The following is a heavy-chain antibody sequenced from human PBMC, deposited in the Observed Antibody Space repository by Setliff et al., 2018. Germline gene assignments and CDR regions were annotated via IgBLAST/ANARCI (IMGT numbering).Heavy chain of an antibody. J-gene: IGHJ5*02. CDR2: IYYSGST. V-gene: IGHV4-59*11. CDR3: ARASLGYDFWSGYYSPELWLDP. CDR1: GDSISSHY. Sequence: SETLSLTCTVSGDSISSHYWSWIRQPPGKGLEWIGYIYYSGSTNYNPSLKSRVTISVDTSKNQFSLKLSSVTAADTAVYYCARASLGYDFWSGYYSPELWLDPWGQGTLVTVSS. D-gene: IGHD3-3*01.